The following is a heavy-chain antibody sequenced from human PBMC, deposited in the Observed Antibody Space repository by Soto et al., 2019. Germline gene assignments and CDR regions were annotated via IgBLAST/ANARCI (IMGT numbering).Heavy chain of an antibody. V-gene: IGHV3-23*01. CDR2: ISGSGGST. CDR1: GFTFSSYA. CDR3: AKPLNYCSGGSCGAFDI. Sequence: GGSLSLSCAASGFTFSSYAMSWVRQAPGKGLEWVSAISGSGGSTYYADSVKGRFTISRDNSKNTLYLQMNSLRAEDTAVYYCAKPLNYCSGGSCGAFDIWGQGTMVTVSS. D-gene: IGHD2-15*01. J-gene: IGHJ3*02.